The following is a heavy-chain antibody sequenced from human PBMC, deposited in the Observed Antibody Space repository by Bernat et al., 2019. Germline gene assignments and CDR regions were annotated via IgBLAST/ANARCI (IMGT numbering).Heavy chain of an antibody. CDR1: GFTFSSYS. D-gene: IGHD2-15*01. CDR2: ISSSSSYI. CDR3: ARATNCSGGSCYSGDLNWFDP. V-gene: IGHV3-21*05. J-gene: IGHJ5*02. Sequence: EVQLVESGGGLVKPGGSLRLSCAASGFTFSSYSMNWVRQAPGKGLEWVSYISSSSSYIYYADSVKGRFTISRDNAKNSLYLQMNSLRAEDTAVYYCARATNCSGGSCYSGDLNWFDPWGQGTLVTVSS.